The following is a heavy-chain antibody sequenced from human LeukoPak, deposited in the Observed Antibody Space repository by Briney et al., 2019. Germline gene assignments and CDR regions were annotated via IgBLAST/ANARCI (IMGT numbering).Heavy chain of an antibody. CDR3: VWGGYRSFDY. V-gene: IGHV3-11*01. CDR1: GFTFSDYY. Sequence: GGSLRLSCAASGFTFSDYYINWIRQAPGKGLEWVSYISSSGGTIYYADSVKGRFTISRDNPKSSLYLQMNSLRAEDTAVYYCVWGGYRSFDYWGQGTLVTVSS. D-gene: IGHD3-16*02. CDR2: ISSSGGTI. J-gene: IGHJ4*02.